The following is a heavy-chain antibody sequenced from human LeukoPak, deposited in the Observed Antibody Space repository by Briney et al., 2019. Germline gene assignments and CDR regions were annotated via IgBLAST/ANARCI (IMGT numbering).Heavy chain of an antibody. V-gene: IGHV4-59*08. CDR1: GDSISSYY. J-gene: IGHJ4*02. CDR2: AYYTGST. Sequence: SETLSLTCTLSGDSISSYYWSWIRQPPGKGLEWIGNAYYTGSTNCNPSLKSRVTMSVDTSNNQFSLRLNSVTAADTAVYYCARHRYSSSSNYLDNWGQGTLVTVSS. D-gene: IGHD6-6*01. CDR3: ARHRYSSSSNYLDN.